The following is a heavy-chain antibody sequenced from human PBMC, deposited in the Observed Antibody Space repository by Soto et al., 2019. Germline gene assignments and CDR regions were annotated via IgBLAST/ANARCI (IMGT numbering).Heavy chain of an antibody. J-gene: IGHJ2*01. D-gene: IGHD2-2*01. V-gene: IGHV1-18*01. CDR1: GYTFTSYG. CDR3: ARAHFPEGYCSSTSCLKYWYFDL. CDR2: ISAYNGNT. Sequence: ASVKVSCKASGYTFTSYGISWVRQAPGQGLEWMGWISAYNGNTNYAQKLQGRVTMTTDTSTSTAYMELRSLRSDDTAVYYCARAHFPEGYCSSTSCLKYWYFDLWGRGTLVTVSS.